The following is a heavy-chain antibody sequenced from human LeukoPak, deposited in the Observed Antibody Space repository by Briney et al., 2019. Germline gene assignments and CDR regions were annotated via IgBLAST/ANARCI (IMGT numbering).Heavy chain of an antibody. CDR1: GGSISSYY. CDR2: IYYSGST. V-gene: IGHV4-59*08. Sequence: PSETLSLTCTVSGGSISSYYWSWIRQPPGKGLEWIGYIYYSGSTNYNPSLKSRVTISVDTSKNQFSLKLSSVTAADTAVYYCARSYDSSGYDPLDIWGQGTMVTVSS. J-gene: IGHJ3*02. D-gene: IGHD3-22*01. CDR3: ARSYDSSGYDPLDI.